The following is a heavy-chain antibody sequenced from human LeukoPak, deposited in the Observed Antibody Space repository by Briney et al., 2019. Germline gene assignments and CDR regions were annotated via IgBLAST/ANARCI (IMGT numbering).Heavy chain of an antibody. J-gene: IGHJ5*02. V-gene: IGHV3-23*01. CDR2: ISGSVGGT. D-gene: IGHD5-12*01. CDR3: AKAFSAYENWPPNWFDP. CDR1: GFTFSTFA. Sequence: GGSLRLSCAASGFTFSTFAMSWVRQAPGKGLEWVSAISGSVGGTYYADSVKGRLTIPRDNSKNTLYLQMSSLRAEDTAVYHCAKAFSAYENWPPNWFDPWGQGTLVTVSS.